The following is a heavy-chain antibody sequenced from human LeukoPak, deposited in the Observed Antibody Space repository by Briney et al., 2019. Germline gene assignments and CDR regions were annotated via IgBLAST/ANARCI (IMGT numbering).Heavy chain of an antibody. CDR3: AKDPGYYYDSSGYYGDY. CDR1: GFTFSSYA. J-gene: IGHJ4*02. CDR2: ISGSGGST. D-gene: IGHD3-22*01. V-gene: IGHV3-23*01. Sequence: GGSLRLPCAASGFTFSSYAMSWVRQAPGKGLEWVSAISGSGGSTYYADSVKGRFTISRDNSKNTLYLQMNSLRAEDTAVYYCAKDPGYYYDSSGYYGDYWGQGTLVTVSS.